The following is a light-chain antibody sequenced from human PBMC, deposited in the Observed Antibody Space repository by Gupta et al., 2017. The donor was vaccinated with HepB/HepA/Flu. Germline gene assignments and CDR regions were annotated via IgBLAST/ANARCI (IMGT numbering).Light chain of an antibody. J-gene: IGLJ1*01. CDR3: QSYDSSLSGYV. V-gene: IGLV1-40*01. CDR1: SSNFGAGYD. Sequence: QSVLTQPPSVSGAPGQRVTISCTGSSSNFGAGYDVHWYQHLPGTAPNLLIYGNTNRPSGVPDRFSGSKSGTSASLAITGLQAEDEADYFCQSYDSSLSGYVFGTGTKVTVL. CDR2: GNT.